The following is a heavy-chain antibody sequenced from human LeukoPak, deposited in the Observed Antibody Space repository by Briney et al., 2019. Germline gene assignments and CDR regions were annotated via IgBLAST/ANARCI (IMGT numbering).Heavy chain of an antibody. CDR3: AKDQETYYYYGMDV. CDR2: ISYDGSNK. CDR1: GFTFSSYG. Sequence: GGSLRLSCAASGFTFSSYGMHWVRQAPGKGLEWVAVISYDGSNKYYADSVKGRFTISRDNSKNTLYLQMNSLRAEDTAVYYCAKDQETYYYYGMDVWGQGTTVTVSS. V-gene: IGHV3-30*18. D-gene: IGHD5-24*01. J-gene: IGHJ6*02.